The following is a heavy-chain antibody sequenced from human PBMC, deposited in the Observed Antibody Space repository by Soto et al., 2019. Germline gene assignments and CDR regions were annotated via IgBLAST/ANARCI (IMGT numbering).Heavy chain of an antibody. CDR1: GGSFSGYY. J-gene: IGHJ3*02. D-gene: IGHD5-18*01. V-gene: IGHV4-34*01. Sequence: QVQLQQWGAGLLKPSETLSLTCAVYGGSFSGYYWSWIRQPPGKGLEWIGEINHSGSTNYNPSLKSRVTISVDTSKTQFSLKLSSVTAADTAVYYCARTSNLQLWPRGAFDIWGQGTMVTVSS. CDR2: INHSGST. CDR3: ARTSNLQLWPRGAFDI.